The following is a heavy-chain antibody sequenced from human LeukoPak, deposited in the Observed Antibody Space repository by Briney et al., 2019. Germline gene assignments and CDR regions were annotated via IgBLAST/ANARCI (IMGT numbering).Heavy chain of an antibody. D-gene: IGHD3-10*01. J-gene: IGHJ5*02. CDR3: ARRKAYYYGSGNERFDP. CDR1: GGSISSSSYY. CDR2: IYYSGST. Sequence: SETLSLTCTVSGGSISSSSYYWGWLRQPPGKGLAWIGSIYYSGSTYYNPSLKSRVTISVDTSKNQFSLKLSSVAAADTAVYYCARRKAYYYGSGNERFDPWGQGTLVTVSS. V-gene: IGHV4-39*01.